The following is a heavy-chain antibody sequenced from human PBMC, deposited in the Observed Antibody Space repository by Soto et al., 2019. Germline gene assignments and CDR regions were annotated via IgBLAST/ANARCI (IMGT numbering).Heavy chain of an antibody. V-gene: IGHV3-21*01. J-gene: IGHJ3*02. D-gene: IGHD3-16*01. CDR3: AREQPYDYIWGKNAFDI. Sequence: EVQLVESGGGLVKPGGSLRLSCAASGFTFSSYSMNWVRQAPGKGLEWVSSISSSSSYIYYADSVKGRFTISRDDAKNALYLQMNSLRAEDRAVYYCAREQPYDYIWGKNAFDIWGQGTMVTVSS. CDR1: GFTFSSYS. CDR2: ISSSSSYI.